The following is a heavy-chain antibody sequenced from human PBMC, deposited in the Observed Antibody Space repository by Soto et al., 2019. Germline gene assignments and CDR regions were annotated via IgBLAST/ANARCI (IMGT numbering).Heavy chain of an antibody. CDR1: GGTFSSYA. CDR2: IIPIFGTA. D-gene: IGHD7-27*01. CDR3: ARERFIPWGSRRDAFDI. V-gene: IGHV1-69*01. Sequence: QVQLVQSGAEVKKPGSSVKVSCKASGGTFSSYAISWVRQAPGQGLEWMGGIIPIFGTANYAQKFQGRDTITADESTSTAYMELSSLRSEDTAVYYCARERFIPWGSRRDAFDIWGQGTMVTVSS. J-gene: IGHJ3*02.